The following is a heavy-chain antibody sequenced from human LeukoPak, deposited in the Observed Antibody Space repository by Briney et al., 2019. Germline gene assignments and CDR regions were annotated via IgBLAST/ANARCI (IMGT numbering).Heavy chain of an antibody. D-gene: IGHD5/OR15-5a*01. V-gene: IGHV3-7*01. CDR3: ARDVSVSGMDV. J-gene: IGHJ6*02. CDR2: IKTDGSEK. Sequence: GGSLRLSCAASGFSLSNYWMSWVRQAPGKGLEWVANIKTDGSEKYYVDSVKGRFTISRDNPKNSLYMQMNSLRAEDTDIYYCARDVSVSGMDVWGQGTTVTVSS. CDR1: GFSLSNYW.